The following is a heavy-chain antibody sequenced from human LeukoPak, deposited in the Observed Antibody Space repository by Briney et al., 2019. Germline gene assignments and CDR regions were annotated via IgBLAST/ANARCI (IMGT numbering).Heavy chain of an antibody. D-gene: IGHD1-7*01. V-gene: IGHV3-30-3*01. Sequence: GGSLRLSCAASGFTFSSYAMHWVRQAPGKGLEWVAVISYDGSNKYYADSVKGRFTISRDNAKNSLYLQMNSLRAEDTAVCYCARSGTTRYTLGKYYFDYWGQGTLVTVSS. CDR3: ARSGTTRYTLGKYYFDY. J-gene: IGHJ4*02. CDR2: ISYDGSNK. CDR1: GFTFSSYA.